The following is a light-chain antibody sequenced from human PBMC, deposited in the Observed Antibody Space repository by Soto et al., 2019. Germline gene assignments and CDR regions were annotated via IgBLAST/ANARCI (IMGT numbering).Light chain of an antibody. CDR3: QHYDNWPPWP. CDR2: GAS. V-gene: IGKV3-15*01. Sequence: THPPSALSVSPCERAALSCSASQSVSNNLAWYQQKPGQAPRLLIYGASTRANDIPARFSGSGSGTEFTLTIRSLQSEDIAVYYCQHYDNWPPWPFGQGTKVDIK. J-gene: IGKJ1*01. CDR1: QSVSNN.